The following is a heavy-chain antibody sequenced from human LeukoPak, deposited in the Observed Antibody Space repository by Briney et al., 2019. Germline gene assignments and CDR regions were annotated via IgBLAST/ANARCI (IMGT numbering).Heavy chain of an antibody. J-gene: IGHJ5*02. D-gene: IGHD5-18*01. CDR2: IYYSGST. V-gene: IGHV4-39*07. CDR1: GGSISSSSYY. CDR3: ARLVTLYNWFDP. Sequence: SETLSLTCTVSGGSISSSSYYWGWIRQPPGKGLEWIGSIYYSGSTYYNPSLKSRVTISVDTSKNQFSLKLSSVTAADTAVYYCARLVTLYNWFDPWGQGTLVTVSS.